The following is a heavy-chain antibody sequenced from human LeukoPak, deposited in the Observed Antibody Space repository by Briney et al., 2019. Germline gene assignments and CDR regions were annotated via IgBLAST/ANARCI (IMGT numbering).Heavy chain of an antibody. CDR3: ARGGGRYSVDY. D-gene: IGHD1-26*01. Sequence: GGSLRLSCAASGFTSSTYAMNWVRQAPGKGLEWVSGITGSGGNTYYADSVKGRFTISRDNSKNTLYLQMNSLRAEDTAVYYCARGGGRYSVDYWGQGTLVIVSS. CDR1: GFTSSTYA. J-gene: IGHJ4*02. CDR2: ITGSGGNT. V-gene: IGHV3-23*01.